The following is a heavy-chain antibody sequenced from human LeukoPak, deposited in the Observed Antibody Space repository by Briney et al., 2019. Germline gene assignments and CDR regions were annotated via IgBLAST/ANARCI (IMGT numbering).Heavy chain of an antibody. CDR3: ARGASVTTSRTYWYFDL. CDR2: INHSGST. Sequence: SETLSLTCAVYGGSFSGYYWSWIRQPPGKGLEWIGEINHSGSTNYNPSLKSRVTKSVDTSKNQFSLKLSSVTAADTAVYYCARGASVTTSRTYWYFDLWGRGTLVTVSS. V-gene: IGHV4-34*01. J-gene: IGHJ2*01. D-gene: IGHD4-17*01. CDR1: GGSFSGYY.